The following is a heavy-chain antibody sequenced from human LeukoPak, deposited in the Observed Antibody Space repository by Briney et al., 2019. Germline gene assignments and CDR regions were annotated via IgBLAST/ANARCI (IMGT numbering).Heavy chain of an antibody. V-gene: IGHV3-23*01. D-gene: IGHD2-15*01. CDR1: GFTFSTSS. CDR3: AKRYCSGGSCYHRYFDY. J-gene: IGHJ4*02. Sequence: EGSLRLSCAASGFTFSTSSMSWVHQAPGRRLQWVSLFSGSSGRTYYADSVKGRFTISRDNSKNTLYLHMSSLRAEDTAIYYCAKRYCSGGSCYHRYFDYWGQGTLVTVSS. CDR2: FSGSSGRT.